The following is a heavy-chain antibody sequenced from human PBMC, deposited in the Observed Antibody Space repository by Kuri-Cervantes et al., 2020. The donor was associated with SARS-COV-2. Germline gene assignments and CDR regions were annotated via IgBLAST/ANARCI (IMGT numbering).Heavy chain of an antibody. CDR2: IYYSGST. V-gene: IGHV4-59*01. Sequence: GSLRLSCTVSGGSISSYYWSWIRQPPGKGLEWIGYIYYSGSTNYNPSLKSRVTISVDTSKNQFSLKLSSVTAADTAVYYCARVTSYDYVWGSYRSGYYFDYWGHGNQVTVSS. J-gene: IGHJ4*01. CDR1: GGSISSYY. CDR3: ARVTSYDYVWGSYRSGYYFDY. D-gene: IGHD3-16*02.